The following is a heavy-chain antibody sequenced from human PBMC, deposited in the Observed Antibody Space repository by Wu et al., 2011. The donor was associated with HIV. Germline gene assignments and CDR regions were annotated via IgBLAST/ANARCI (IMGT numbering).Heavy chain of an antibody. CDR2: IMPIFGTA. CDR3: ATGRGFGESLPPYFDY. J-gene: IGHJ4*02. D-gene: IGHD3-10*01. Sequence: SGAEVKKPGSSVKVSCKASGDTFTNYAISWVRQAPGQGLEWMGRIMPIFGTANYAQKFQGRVTITAHRSTSTAYMEVSSLRSEDTAVYYCATGRGFGESLPPYFDYWGQGTLVTVSS. CDR1: GDTFTNYA. V-gene: IGHV1-69*06.